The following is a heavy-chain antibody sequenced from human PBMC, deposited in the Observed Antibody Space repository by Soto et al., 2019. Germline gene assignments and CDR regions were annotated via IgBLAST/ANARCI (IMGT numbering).Heavy chain of an antibody. CDR1: GASISGFY. Sequence: SETLSLTCTVSGASISGFYWSWIRKSAGKGLEWIGRIYATGTTDYNPSLRSRVMMLVDTSKKQFSLKLRSVTAADTAVYYCLRDGTKNLRDWFDPRSQRT. D-gene: IGHD1-1*01. J-gene: IGHJ5*01. CDR2: IYATGTT. CDR3: LRDGTKNLRDWFDP. V-gene: IGHV4-4*07.